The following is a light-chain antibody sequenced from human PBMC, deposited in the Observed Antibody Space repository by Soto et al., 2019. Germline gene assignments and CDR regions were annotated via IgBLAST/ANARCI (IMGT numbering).Light chain of an antibody. V-gene: IGKV1-5*01. CDR2: DAS. Sequence: IQMTHSPSTLSASEGDRVTITCRASQSISSWLAWYQQKPGKAPKLLIYDASSLESGVPSRFSGSGSGTEFTLTIISLQPDDFATYYCQQYNSYSWTFGQGTKVDI. CDR1: QSISSW. J-gene: IGKJ1*01. CDR3: QQYNSYSWT.